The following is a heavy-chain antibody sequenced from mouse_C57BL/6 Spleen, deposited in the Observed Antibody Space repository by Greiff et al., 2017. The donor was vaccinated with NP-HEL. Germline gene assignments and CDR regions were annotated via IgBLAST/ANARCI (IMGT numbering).Heavy chain of an antibody. Sequence: EVQLQESGPGLVKPSQSLSLTCSVTGYSIPSGYYWNWIRQFPGNKLEGMGYISYDGSNNNNPPLKNRISITRDTSKKQFFLKWTSVTTEDTATYYCARGEDGYYSYYAMDYWGQGTSVTVSS. CDR2: ISYDGSN. CDR3: ARGEDGYYSYYAMDY. V-gene: IGHV3-6*01. D-gene: IGHD2-3*01. CDR1: GYSIPSGYY. J-gene: IGHJ4*01.